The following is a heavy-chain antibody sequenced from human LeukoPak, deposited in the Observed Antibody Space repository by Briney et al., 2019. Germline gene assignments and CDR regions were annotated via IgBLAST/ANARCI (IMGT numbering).Heavy chain of an antibody. V-gene: IGHV3-48*01. Sequence: GGSLRLSCAASAFTLSNYSMAWVRQAPGKGLEWISYISSSSRTIYYADSVKGRFTISRDNAKNSLSVQMTTLRAEDTAVYYCAKKRASSWYKYYFDYWGQGTLVTVSS. J-gene: IGHJ4*02. CDR2: ISSSSRTI. CDR3: AKKRASSWYKYYFDY. CDR1: AFTLSNYS. D-gene: IGHD6-13*01.